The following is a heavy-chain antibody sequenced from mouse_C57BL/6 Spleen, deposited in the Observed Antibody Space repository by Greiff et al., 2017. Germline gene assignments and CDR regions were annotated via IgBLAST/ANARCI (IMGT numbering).Heavy chain of an antibody. CDR1: GYSITGYY. CDR3: ASSYYGSGAWFAY. Sequence: VQLQQSGPELVKPGASVKISCKASGYSITGYYMHWVKQSPEQSLEWIGEINPSTGGTTYNQKFKAKATLTVDKSSSTAYMQLKSLTSEDSAVXYCASSYYGSGAWFAYWGQGTLVTVSA. D-gene: IGHD1-1*01. J-gene: IGHJ3*01. V-gene: IGHV1-42*01. CDR2: INPSTGGT.